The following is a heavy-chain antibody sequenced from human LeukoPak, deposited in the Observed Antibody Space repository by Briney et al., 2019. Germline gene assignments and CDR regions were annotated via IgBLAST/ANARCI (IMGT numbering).Heavy chain of an antibody. CDR2: FDPEDGET. V-gene: IGHV1-24*01. CDR3: ATYLGELFRL. Sequence: GASVKVSCKVSGYTLTELSMHWVRQAPGTGLEWMGGFDPEDGETIYAQKFQDRVTMTEDTSTDTAYMELSSLRSEDTAVYYCATYLGELFRLWGQGTLVTVSS. J-gene: IGHJ4*02. D-gene: IGHD3-10*01. CDR1: GYTLTELS.